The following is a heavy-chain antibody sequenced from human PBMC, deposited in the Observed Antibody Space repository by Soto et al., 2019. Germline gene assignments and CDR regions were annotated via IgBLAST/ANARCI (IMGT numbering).Heavy chain of an antibody. V-gene: IGHV3-23*01. D-gene: IGHD3-10*01. Sequence: GGSLRLSCAASGITFSSYAMSWVRQAPGKGLEWVSTISGSGGSTYYADSVKGRFSISRDNSQNTLYLQMNSLRAEDTAVYYCAKPRFGVSLSYFDYWGQGALVTVSS. J-gene: IGHJ4*02. CDR1: GITFSSYA. CDR2: ISGSGGST. CDR3: AKPRFGVSLSYFDY.